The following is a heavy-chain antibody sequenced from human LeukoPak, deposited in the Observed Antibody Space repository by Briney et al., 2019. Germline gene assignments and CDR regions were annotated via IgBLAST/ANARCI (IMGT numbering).Heavy chain of an antibody. J-gene: IGHJ4*02. Sequence: SETLSLTCAVYGVSFSGYYWSWIRQPPGKGLEWIGEINHSGSTNYNTSLKSRVTISVDTSKNQFSLKLSSVTAADTAVYYCARGRAVASDYWGQGTLVTVSS. V-gene: IGHV4-34*01. CDR2: INHSGST. CDR3: ARGRAVASDY. CDR1: GVSFSGYY. D-gene: IGHD6-19*01.